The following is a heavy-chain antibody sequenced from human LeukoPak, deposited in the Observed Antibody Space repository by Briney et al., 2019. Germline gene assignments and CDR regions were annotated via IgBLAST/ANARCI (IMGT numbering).Heavy chain of an antibody. CDR1: GITLTSYS. Sequence: PGGSLRLSCAASGITLTSYSMNWVRQAPGKGLEWISYISSTGNTIYYADSVKARFTISRDNAKNSLYLQMNSLRAEDTAVYYCAREGYSYLVYYFDYWGQGTLVTVSS. CDR3: AREGYSYLVYYFDY. J-gene: IGHJ4*02. D-gene: IGHD5-18*01. V-gene: IGHV3-48*04. CDR2: ISSTGNTI.